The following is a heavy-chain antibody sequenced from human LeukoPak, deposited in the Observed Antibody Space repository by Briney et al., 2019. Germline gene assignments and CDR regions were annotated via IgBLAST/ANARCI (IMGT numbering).Heavy chain of an antibody. V-gene: IGHV3-21*01. CDR2: ISSSSSYI. Sequence: PGGSLRLSCAASGFTFSSYSMNWVRQAPGKGLEWVSSISSSSSYIYYADSVKGRFTISRDNAKNSLYLQMNSLRAEDTAVYYCARELVSYYYYYGMDVWGQGTTVTVSS. J-gene: IGHJ6*02. CDR1: GFTFSSYS. CDR3: ARELVSYYYYYGMDV.